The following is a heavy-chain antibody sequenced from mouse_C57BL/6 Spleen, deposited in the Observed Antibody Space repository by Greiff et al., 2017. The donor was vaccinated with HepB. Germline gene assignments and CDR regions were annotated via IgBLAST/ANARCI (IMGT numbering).Heavy chain of an antibody. Sequence: QVQLQQSGAELVRPGASVTLSCKASGYTFTDYEMHWVKQTPVHGLEWIGAIDPETGGTAYNQKFKGKAILTADKSSSPAYMELRSLTSEDSAVYYCTRGDGYYPRAMDDWGQGTSVTVSS. D-gene: IGHD2-3*01. CDR2: IDPETGGT. J-gene: IGHJ4*01. CDR3: TRGDGYYPRAMDD. CDR1: GYTFTDYE. V-gene: IGHV1-15*01.